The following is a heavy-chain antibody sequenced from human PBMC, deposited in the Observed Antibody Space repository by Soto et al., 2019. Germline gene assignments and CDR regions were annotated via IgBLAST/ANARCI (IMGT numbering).Heavy chain of an antibody. Sequence: SVKVSCKASGGTFSSYAISCVRQAPGQGLEWMGGIIPIFGTANYAQKFQGRVTITADESTSTAYMELSSLRSEDTAVYYCARDCSSTSCYPPGPNYYYYGMDVRGQGTTVTVS. CDR1: GGTFSSYA. V-gene: IGHV1-69*13. CDR2: IIPIFGTA. CDR3: ARDCSSTSCYPPGPNYYYYGMDV. D-gene: IGHD2-2*01. J-gene: IGHJ6*02.